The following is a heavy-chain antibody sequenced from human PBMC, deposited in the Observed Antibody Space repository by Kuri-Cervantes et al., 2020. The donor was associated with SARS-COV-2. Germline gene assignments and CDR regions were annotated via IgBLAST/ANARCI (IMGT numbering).Heavy chain of an antibody. V-gene: IGHV4-59*01. CDR1: GGSISSYY. Sequence: SETLSLTCTVSGGSISSYYWSWIRQPPGKGLEWIGDIYYSGSTNYNPSLKSRVTISVDTSKNQFSLKLSSVTAADTAVYYCATSYGGSGSYYYGTDVWGQGTTVTVSS. CDR3: ATSYGGSGSYYYGTDV. D-gene: IGHD3-10*01. CDR2: IYYSGST. J-gene: IGHJ6*02.